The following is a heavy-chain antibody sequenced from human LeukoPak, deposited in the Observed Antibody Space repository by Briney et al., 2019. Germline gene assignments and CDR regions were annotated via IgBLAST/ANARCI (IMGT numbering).Heavy chain of an antibody. CDR3: ARRVGIIPYWYFAL. V-gene: IGHV5-51*01. CDR1: GYSSFTYW. J-gene: IGHJ2*01. Sequence: GESMKISCKGSGYSSFTYWIGGVRQMPGKGLGWVWIISPGDSNTTYSPSFQGQVTITAAQSISTAYLQWSSLTASDTAMYYPARRVGIIPYWYFALWSRGTVLSVSS. D-gene: IGHD7-27*01. CDR2: ISPGDSNT.